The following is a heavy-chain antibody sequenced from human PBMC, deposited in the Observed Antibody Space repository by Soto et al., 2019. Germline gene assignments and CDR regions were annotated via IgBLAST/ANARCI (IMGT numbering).Heavy chain of an antibody. J-gene: IGHJ4*02. CDR1: GYTFTSYD. V-gene: IGHV1-8*01. Sequence: QVQLVQSGAEVKKPGASVQVSCKASGYTFTSYDINWVRQATGQGLEWMGWMNPNSGTTGYAQKFQGRVTMTRNTSISTAYMGLSSLRSEDTAVYYCAREDLISSSSFDYWGQGTLVTVSS. D-gene: IGHD6-6*01. CDR3: AREDLISSSSFDY. CDR2: MNPNSGTT.